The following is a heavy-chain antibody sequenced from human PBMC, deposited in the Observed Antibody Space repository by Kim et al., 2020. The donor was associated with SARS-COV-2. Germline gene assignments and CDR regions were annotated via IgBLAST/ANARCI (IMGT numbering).Heavy chain of an antibody. CDR1: GFTVSSNY. J-gene: IGHJ3*02. D-gene: IGHD2-2*01. CDR3: ARVFLVVPAAHDAFDI. CDR2: IYSGGST. V-gene: IGHV3-66*01. Sequence: GGSLRLSCAASGFTVSSNYMSWVRQAPGKGLEWVSVIYSGGSTYYADSVKGRFTISRDNSKNTLYLQMNSLRAEDTAVYYCARVFLVVPAAHDAFDIWGQGTMVTVSS.